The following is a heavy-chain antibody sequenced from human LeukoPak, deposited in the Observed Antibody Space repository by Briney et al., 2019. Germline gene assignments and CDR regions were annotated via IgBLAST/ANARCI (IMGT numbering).Heavy chain of an antibody. CDR2: VNRDGSGT. CDR3: ARTPYYYYGMDV. CDR1: GFALSSHW. J-gene: IGHJ6*02. V-gene: IGHV3-7*01. Sequence: GGSLRLSCAASGFALSSHWMTWVRQVPGRGPEWVANVNRDGSGTYYLDSVKGRFTISKDNAKNSLYLQMNSLRAEDTAVYYCARTPYYYYGMDVWGQGTTVTVSS.